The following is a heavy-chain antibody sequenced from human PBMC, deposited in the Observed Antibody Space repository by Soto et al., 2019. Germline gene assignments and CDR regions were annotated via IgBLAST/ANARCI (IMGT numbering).Heavy chain of an antibody. V-gene: IGHV3-48*01. CDR1: GFTFSSHT. D-gene: IGHD2-2*01. CDR3: ARQGYCSSTTCYALGSYYYYMDV. Sequence: GGSLRLSCAASGFTFSSHTMNWVRQAPGKGLEWVSYITSSSSTIYYADSVKGRFTISRDNAKDSLYLQMNSLRAEDTAVYYCARQGYCSSTTCYALGSYYYYMDVRGKGTTVTVSS. J-gene: IGHJ6*03. CDR2: ITSSSSTI.